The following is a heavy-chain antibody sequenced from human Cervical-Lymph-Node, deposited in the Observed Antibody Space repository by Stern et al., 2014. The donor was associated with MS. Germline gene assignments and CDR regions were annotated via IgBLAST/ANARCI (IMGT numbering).Heavy chain of an antibody. J-gene: IGHJ4*02. Sequence: QVQLVQSGAEVKKPGASVRVSCRASGYTFTDYYLHWVRQAPGPGPEWMGRIQPKSGDPNYAQKFLGSVTVTRVTSITTSYMDLSGLRSDDTAIYYCARSREYCGAACWGYFEYWGQGTLVTVSS. D-gene: IGHD2-21*02. CDR3: ARSREYCGAACWGYFEY. CDR1: GYTFTDYY. CDR2: IQPKSGDP. V-gene: IGHV1-2*06.